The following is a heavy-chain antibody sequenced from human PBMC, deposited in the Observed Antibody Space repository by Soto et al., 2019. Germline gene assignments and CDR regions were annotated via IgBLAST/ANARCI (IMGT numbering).Heavy chain of an antibody. J-gene: IGHJ6*03. CDR1: GFTFSNYT. D-gene: IGHD2-2*02. CDR2: ISSGSNYI. CDR3: ARGIYCTLDSCYTGYYYMDV. Sequence: DVQLVESGGGLVKPGGSLRLSCTVSGFTFSNYTMDWVRQAPGKGLEWVSSISSGSNYIYYADSVKGRFTISRDNAKNTLYLQMNSLRDVDTAVFYCARGIYCTLDSCYTGYYYMDVWGKGTTVTVSS. V-gene: IGHV3-21*01.